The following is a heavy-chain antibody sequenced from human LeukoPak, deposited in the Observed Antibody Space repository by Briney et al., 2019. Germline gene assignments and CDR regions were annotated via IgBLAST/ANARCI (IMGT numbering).Heavy chain of an antibody. Sequence: PGGSLRLSCAASGFTFSTFAMSWVRQAPGRGLEWVSSITGAGDTTFYPESVKGRFTISRDNSKNTLYLQMNSLRVEDTTLYFCVRDRNYYEALQRSYWGQGTLVTVSS. V-gene: IGHV3-23*01. CDR2: ITGAGDTT. CDR3: VRDRNYYEALQRSY. J-gene: IGHJ4*02. CDR1: GFTFSTFA. D-gene: IGHD3-3*01.